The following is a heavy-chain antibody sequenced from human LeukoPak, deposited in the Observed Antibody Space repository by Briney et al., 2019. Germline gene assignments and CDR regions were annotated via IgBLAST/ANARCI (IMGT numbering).Heavy chain of an antibody. Sequence: GGSLRLSCAASGFTVSSNYAMSWVRQAPGKGLEWVSAISGSGASTYYADSVKGRFTISRDNSRNMLYLQMNSLRAEDTAVYYCAKVGCSSASCWGYFGYWGQGTLVTVSS. CDR3: AKVGCSSASCWGYFGY. V-gene: IGHV3-23*01. CDR1: GFTVSSNYA. D-gene: IGHD2-2*01. J-gene: IGHJ4*02. CDR2: ISGSGAST.